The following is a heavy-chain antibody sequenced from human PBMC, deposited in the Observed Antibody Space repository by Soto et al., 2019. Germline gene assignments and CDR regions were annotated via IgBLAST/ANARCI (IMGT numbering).Heavy chain of an antibody. J-gene: IGHJ4*02. CDR2: IYYSGST. Sequence: PSETLSLTCTVSGGSISSYYWSWIRQPPGKGLEWIGYIYYSGSTNYNPSLKSRVTISVDTSKNQFSLKLSSVTAADTAVYYCARGITMARRPFDYWGQGTLVTVSS. V-gene: IGHV4-59*01. D-gene: IGHD3-10*01. CDR3: ARGITMARRPFDY. CDR1: GGSISSYY.